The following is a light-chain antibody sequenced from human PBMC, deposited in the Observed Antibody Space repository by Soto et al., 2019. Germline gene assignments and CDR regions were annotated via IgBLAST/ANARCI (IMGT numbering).Light chain of an antibody. CDR3: SSYTSSSTPAYG. CDR1: SSDVGGYNF. Sequence: QSALTQPASVSGSPGQSITISCTGTSSDVGGYNFVSWYQQHPDKAPKLMIYDVTNRPSGVSNRFSGSKSGNTASLTISGLQAEDEADYYCSSYTSSSTPAYGFGTGTKVTVL. CDR2: DVT. V-gene: IGLV2-14*01. J-gene: IGLJ1*01.